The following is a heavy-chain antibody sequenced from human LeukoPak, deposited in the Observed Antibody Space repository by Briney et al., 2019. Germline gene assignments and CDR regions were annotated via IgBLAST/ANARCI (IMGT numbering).Heavy chain of an antibody. J-gene: IGHJ4*02. D-gene: IGHD3-10*01. CDR3: ARDNYYGSDKSFHFDY. CDR2: IHPNSGAT. CDR1: GYTFSGYY. V-gene: IGHV1-2*02. Sequence: ASVKVSCKASGYTFSGYYMHWVRQAPGQGFEWMGWIHPNSGATNYAQKFQGRVTMTRDTSINTVYMELSRLRSDDTAVYYCARDNYYGSDKSFHFDYWGQGTLVTVSS.